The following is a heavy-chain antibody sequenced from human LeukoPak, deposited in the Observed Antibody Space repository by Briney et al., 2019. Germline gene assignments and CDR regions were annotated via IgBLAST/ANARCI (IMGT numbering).Heavy chain of an antibody. J-gene: IGHJ4*02. CDR1: GFTFSSYA. CDR3: AKDLYYGSGSKFDD. Sequence: GGSLRLSCAASGFTFSSYAMSWVRQAPGKGLEWVSGISGSGPYTFYTDSVKGRFTISRDNSKNTLSLQMNSLRAEDTAVYYCAKDLYYGSGSKFDDWGQGTLVTVSS. D-gene: IGHD3-10*01. CDR2: ISGSGPYT. V-gene: IGHV3-23*01.